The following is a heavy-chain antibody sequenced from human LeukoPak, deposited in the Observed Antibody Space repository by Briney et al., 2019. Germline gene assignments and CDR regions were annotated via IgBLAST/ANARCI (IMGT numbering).Heavy chain of an antibody. J-gene: IGHJ5*02. CDR3: ARDPSSWNGWFDP. V-gene: IGHV4-4*09. Sequence: SGTLSLTCSVSGGSISGYFWSWIRQPPGKGLEWIGYIYSSGSTNYNPSLKSRVTISLDTSKSQFSLRLSSVTAADTAVYYCARDPSSWNGWFDPWGQGTLVTVSS. CDR2: IYSSGST. CDR1: GGSISGYF. D-gene: IGHD6-13*01.